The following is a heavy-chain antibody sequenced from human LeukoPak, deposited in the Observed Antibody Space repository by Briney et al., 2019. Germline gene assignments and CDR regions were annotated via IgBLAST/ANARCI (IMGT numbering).Heavy chain of an antibody. V-gene: IGHV3-21*01. CDR1: GFTFSSYE. D-gene: IGHD3-16*01. Sequence: PGGSLRLSCAASGFTFSSYEMNWVRQAPGKGLEWVSSISSSSSYIYYADSVKGRFTISRDNANNSLYLQMNSLRAEDTTVYYCARGDSGGMDYWGQGTLVTVSS. J-gene: IGHJ4*02. CDR2: ISSSSSYI. CDR3: ARGDSGGMDY.